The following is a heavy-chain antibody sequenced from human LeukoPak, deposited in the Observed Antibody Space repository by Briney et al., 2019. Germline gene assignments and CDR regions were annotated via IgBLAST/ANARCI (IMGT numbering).Heavy chain of an antibody. CDR3: ARDAGNSSGWNDFDY. D-gene: IGHD6-19*01. V-gene: IGHV3-21*01. J-gene: IGHJ4*02. CDR1: GFTFNSYS. Sequence: PVGSLRLSRAASGFTFNSYSMDWVRQAPGKGLEWVSSITSSSSYIYYADSVKGRFTISRDNAKNSLYLQMNSLRAEDTAVYYCARDAGNSSGWNDFDYWGQGTLVTVSS. CDR2: ITSSSSYI.